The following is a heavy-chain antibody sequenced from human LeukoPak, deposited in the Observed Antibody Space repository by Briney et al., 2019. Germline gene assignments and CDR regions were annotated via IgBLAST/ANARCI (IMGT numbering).Heavy chain of an antibody. D-gene: IGHD1-26*01. CDR1: DVSINSNY. V-gene: IGHV4-59*01. CDR3: ARGRSNYYGMDV. CDR2: IYYNGNT. J-gene: IGHJ6*02. Sequence: PSETLSPTCSVSDVSINSNYWNWIRRPPGKGLEWIGYIYYNGNTNYSPSLKSRVTMSVDTSKNLFSLKVSSVTAADTAVYYCARGRSNYYGMDVWGQGTTVTVSS.